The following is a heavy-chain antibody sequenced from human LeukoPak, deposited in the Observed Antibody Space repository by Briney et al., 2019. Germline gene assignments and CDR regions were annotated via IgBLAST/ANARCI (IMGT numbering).Heavy chain of an antibody. Sequence: PSYTLSLTCAVADGSISSRSYCLGWVRQPPGKGLEWIGSIFNSERTSYSPTLESRVAISADTPKIHFFLKLSSVTAADTAVYYCARIQEYGVYLDSWGRGTMVTVSS. D-gene: IGHD4-17*01. CDR2: IFNSERT. V-gene: IGHV4-39*01. J-gene: IGHJ4*02. CDR1: DGSISSRSYC. CDR3: ARIQEYGVYLDS.